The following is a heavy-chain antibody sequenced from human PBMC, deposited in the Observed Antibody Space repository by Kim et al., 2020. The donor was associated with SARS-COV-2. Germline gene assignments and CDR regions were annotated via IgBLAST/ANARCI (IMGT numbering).Heavy chain of an antibody. CDR1: GYTFTSYG. V-gene: IGHV1-18*01. CDR2: ISAYNGNT. CDR3: ASTPQHCTNGVCYPYNWFDP. Sequence: ASVKVSCKASGYTFTSYGISWVRQAPGQGLEWMGWISAYNGNTNYAQKLQGRVTMTTDTSTSTAYMELRSLRSDDTAVYYCASTPQHCTNGVCYPYNWFDPWGQGTLVTVSS. J-gene: IGHJ5*02. D-gene: IGHD2-8*01.